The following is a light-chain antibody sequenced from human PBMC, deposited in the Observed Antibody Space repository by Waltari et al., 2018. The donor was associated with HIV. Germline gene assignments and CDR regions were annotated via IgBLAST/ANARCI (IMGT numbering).Light chain of an antibody. Sequence: EIVLTQSPGTLPLSPGERATLSCRASQSVNSNYLAWYQQKPGQAPRLLIYGASHRATGIPDRVSGSGSGTDFTLTINRLEPEDFAVYYCQQYGISPSTFGQGTKLEIK. V-gene: IGKV3-20*01. CDR2: GAS. CDR3: QQYGISPST. CDR1: QSVNSNY. J-gene: IGKJ2*02.